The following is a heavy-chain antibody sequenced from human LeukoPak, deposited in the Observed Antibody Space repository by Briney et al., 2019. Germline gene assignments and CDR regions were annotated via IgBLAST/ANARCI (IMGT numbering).Heavy chain of an antibody. J-gene: IGHJ6*03. D-gene: IGHD3-22*01. CDR1: GFTVSSNY. CDR3: ARDQRYYYDSSGASLYYYYYMDV. V-gene: IGHV3-53*01. Sequence: GGSLRLSCAASGFTVSSNYMSWVRQAPGKGLEWVSVIYSGGSTYYADSVKGRFTISRDNSKNTLCLQMNSLRAEDTAVYYCARDQRYYYDSSGASLYYYYYMDVWGKGTTVTVSS. CDR2: IYSGGST.